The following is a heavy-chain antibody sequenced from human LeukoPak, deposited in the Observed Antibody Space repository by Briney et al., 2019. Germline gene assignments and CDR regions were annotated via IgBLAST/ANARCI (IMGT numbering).Heavy chain of an antibody. CDR1: GGTLTSHT. Sequence: ASVKVSCKASGGTLTSHTFTWVRRAPGQGLEWMGGIIPILGSANCAKKFQGRATNSADESTGTVYMELRNLTPEDTAVYYCARGYDIGDYVPYNYWGQGTLVTVSS. J-gene: IGHJ4*02. D-gene: IGHD4-17*01. V-gene: IGHV1-69*13. CDR2: IIPILGSA. CDR3: ARGYDIGDYVPYNY.